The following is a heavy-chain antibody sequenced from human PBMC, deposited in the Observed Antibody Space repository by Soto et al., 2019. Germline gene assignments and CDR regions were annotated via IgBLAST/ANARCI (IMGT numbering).Heavy chain of an antibody. Sequence: EVQLVESGGGLVQPGGSLRLPCAASGFTFSSYSMNWVPQAPGKGLEWVSYISSSSSTIYYADSVKGRFTISRDNAKNSLYLQTNSLRAEDAAGYYCARDSGYSYGPLDYWGQGTLVTVSS. J-gene: IGHJ4*02. CDR1: GFTFSSYS. CDR2: ISSSSSTI. D-gene: IGHD5-18*01. CDR3: ARDSGYSYGPLDY. V-gene: IGHV3-48*01.